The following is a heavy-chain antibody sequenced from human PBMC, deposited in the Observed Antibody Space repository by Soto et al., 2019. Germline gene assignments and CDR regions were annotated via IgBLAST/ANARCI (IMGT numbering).Heavy chain of an antibody. J-gene: IGHJ4*02. Sequence: GGSLRLSCAASGFTFSSYSMNWVRQAPGKGLEWVSSISSSSSYIYYADSVKGRFTISRDNAKNSLYLQMNSLRAEDTAVYYCARGYMGATSGVGYWGQGTLVTVSS. D-gene: IGHD1-26*01. CDR3: ARGYMGATSGVGY. CDR2: ISSSSSYI. CDR1: GFTFSSYS. V-gene: IGHV3-21*01.